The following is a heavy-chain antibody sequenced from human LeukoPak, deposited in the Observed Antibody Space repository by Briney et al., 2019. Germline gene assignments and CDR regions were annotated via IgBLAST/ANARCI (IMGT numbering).Heavy chain of an antibody. J-gene: IGHJ4*02. CDR3: AKDLNGIPY. CDR2: ISYDGSEK. D-gene: IGHD1-14*01. Sequence: GGSLRLSCVASGFTFSTYGIHWVRQAPGKGLEWVAVISYDGSEKNYVDSVKGRFTISRDNSKNTLYLQRNSLRAEDTAVYYCAKDLNGIPYWGQGTLVTVSS. CDR1: GFTFSTYG. V-gene: IGHV3-30*18.